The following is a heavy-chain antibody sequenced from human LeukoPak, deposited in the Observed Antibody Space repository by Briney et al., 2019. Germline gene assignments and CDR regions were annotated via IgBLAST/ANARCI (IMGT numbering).Heavy chain of an antibody. Sequence: ASVKVSCKASGYTFTGYYMHWVRQAPGQGLEWMGRINPNSGGTNYAQEFQGRVTMTRDTSISTAYMELSRLRSDDTAVYYCARVGETGTTSVDYWGQGTLVTVSS. V-gene: IGHV1-2*06. D-gene: IGHD1-7*01. J-gene: IGHJ4*02. CDR3: ARVGETGTTSVDY. CDR2: INPNSGGT. CDR1: GYTFTGYY.